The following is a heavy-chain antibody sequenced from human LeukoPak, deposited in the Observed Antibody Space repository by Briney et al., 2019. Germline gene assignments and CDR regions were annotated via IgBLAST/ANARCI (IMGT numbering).Heavy chain of an antibody. Sequence: NPSETLSLTCTVSGGSISSYYWSWIRQPPGKGLEWIGYIYYSGSTNYNPSLKSRVTISVDTSKNQFSPKLSSVTAADTAVYYCARSSRDGYKNDAFDIWGQGTMVTVSS. V-gene: IGHV4-59*01. CDR1: GGSISSYY. CDR3: ARSSRDGYKNDAFDI. J-gene: IGHJ3*02. CDR2: IYYSGST. D-gene: IGHD5-24*01.